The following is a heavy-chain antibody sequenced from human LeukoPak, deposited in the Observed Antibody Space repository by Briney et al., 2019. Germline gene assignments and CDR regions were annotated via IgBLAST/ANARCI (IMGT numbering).Heavy chain of an antibody. D-gene: IGHD3-16*01. Sequence: GRSLRLSCAASGFTFSSYGMHWVRQAPGKGLEWVAVIWYDGSNKYYADSVKGRFTISRDNSKNTLYLQMNSLRAEDTAVYYCAREPWGNYFDYWGQGTLATVSS. CDR3: AREPWGNYFDY. V-gene: IGHV3-33*01. CDR2: IWYDGSNK. CDR1: GFTFSSYG. J-gene: IGHJ4*02.